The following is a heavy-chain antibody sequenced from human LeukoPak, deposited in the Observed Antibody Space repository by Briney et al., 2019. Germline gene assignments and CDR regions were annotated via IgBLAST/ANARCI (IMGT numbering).Heavy chain of an antibody. CDR1: GGSFSGYY. CDR2: INHSGST. J-gene: IGHJ6*03. Sequence: SKTLSLTCAVYGGSFSGYYWSWIRQPPGKGLEWIGEINHSGSTNYNPSLKSRVTISVDTSKNQFSLKLSSVTAADTAVYYCASRYPYYYYYMDVWGKGTTVTVSS. D-gene: IGHD1-1*01. CDR3: ASRYPYYYYYMDV. V-gene: IGHV4-34*01.